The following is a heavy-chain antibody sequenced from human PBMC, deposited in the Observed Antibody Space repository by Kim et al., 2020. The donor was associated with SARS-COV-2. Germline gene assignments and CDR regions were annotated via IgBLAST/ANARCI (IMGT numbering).Heavy chain of an antibody. CDR3: AKDPGNDYGDQLDY. J-gene: IGHJ4*02. V-gene: IGHV3-23*01. Sequence: GGSLRLSCAASGFTFSRYAMSWVRQAPGKGLEWVSAISGSGGSTYYGGSVKGRFTISRDNSKNTMYLQMNSLRAEDTAVYYCAKDPGNDYGDQLDYWGQGTLVTVSS. CDR2: ISGSGGST. D-gene: IGHD4-17*01. CDR1: GFTFSRYA.